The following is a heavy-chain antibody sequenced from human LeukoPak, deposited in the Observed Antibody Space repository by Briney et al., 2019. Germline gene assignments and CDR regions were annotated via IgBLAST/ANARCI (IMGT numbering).Heavy chain of an antibody. CDR3: ARLFHPALSGNYPFDY. Sequence: SETLSLTCTVSGGSINSYYWSWIRQPPGKGLEWIAYIYYSGSTSYNPSLKSRVTISVDTSKNQFSLKLNSVTAADTAMYYCARLFHPALSGNYPFDYWGQGTLVTVSA. J-gene: IGHJ4*02. D-gene: IGHD1-26*01. V-gene: IGHV4-59*01. CDR1: GGSINSYY. CDR2: IYYSGST.